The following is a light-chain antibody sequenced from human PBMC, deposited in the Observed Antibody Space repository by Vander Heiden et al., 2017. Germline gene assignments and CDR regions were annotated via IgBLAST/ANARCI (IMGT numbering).Light chain of an antibody. CDR3: QQDAS. J-gene: IGKJ4*01. CDR2: SAS. CDR1: QSINSND. V-gene: IGKV3-20*01. Sequence: IVMTQSPGTLSLSPGGRATLSCRASQSINSNDLAWYQQKPGQAPRLLIYSASSRDTGRPDRFSGSGSETDFTLTISILEPEDFAGYDWQQDASFGEGTKVEIK.